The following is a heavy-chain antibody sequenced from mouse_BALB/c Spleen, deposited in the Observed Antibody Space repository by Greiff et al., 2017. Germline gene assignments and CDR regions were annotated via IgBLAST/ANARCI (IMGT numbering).Heavy chain of an antibody. CDR3: ARRHYDYDDAMDY. CDR1: GFTFSSYA. D-gene: IGHD2-4*01. CDR2: ISSGGSYT. Sequence: EVKLQESGGGLVKPGGSLKLSCAASGFTFSSYAMSWVRQTPEKRLEWVATISSGGSYTYYPDSVKGRFTISRDNAKNTLYLQMSSLRSEDTAMYYCARRHYDYDDAMDYWGQGTSVTVSS. J-gene: IGHJ4*01. V-gene: IGHV5-9-3*01.